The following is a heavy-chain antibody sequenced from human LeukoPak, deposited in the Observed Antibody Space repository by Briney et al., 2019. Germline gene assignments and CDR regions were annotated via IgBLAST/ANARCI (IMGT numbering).Heavy chain of an antibody. J-gene: IGHJ4*02. V-gene: IGHV4-34*01. CDR3: ARAAADRVCSSTSCPKGRGRYFDY. CDR1: GFTFSSYA. CDR2: INHSGST. D-gene: IGHD2-2*01. Sequence: GSLRLSCAASGFTFSSYAMSWVRQPPGKGLEWIGEINHSGSTNYNPSLKSRVTISVDTSKNQFSLKLSSVTAADTAVYYCARAAADRVCSSTSCPKGRGRYFDYWGQGTLVTVSS.